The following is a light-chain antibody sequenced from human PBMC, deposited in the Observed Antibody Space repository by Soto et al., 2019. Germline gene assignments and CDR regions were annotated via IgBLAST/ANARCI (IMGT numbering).Light chain of an antibody. CDR3: QQSYSSPPT. Sequence: DIQMTQSPASLPASVGDRVTITCRASVSISFYLNWYQHKPGKAPKLLIHAASSLQGEVPSRFSGSGSGTDFALTITNLQPEDFATYYCQQSYSSPPTFGQGTRVEIK. V-gene: IGKV1-39*01. CDR1: VSISFY. J-gene: IGKJ1*01. CDR2: AAS.